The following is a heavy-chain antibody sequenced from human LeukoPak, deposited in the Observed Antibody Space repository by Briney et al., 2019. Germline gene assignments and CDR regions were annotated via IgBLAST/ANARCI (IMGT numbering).Heavy chain of an antibody. J-gene: IGHJ4*02. D-gene: IGHD3-3*01. CDR1: GYTFTSYY. CDR2: INPSGGST. V-gene: IGHV1-46*01. Sequence: GASVKVSCKASGYTFTSYYMHWVRQAPGQGLEWMGIINPSGGSTSYAQKFQGRVTMTRDTSTSTVYMELSSLRSEDTAVYYCARVPREVFGVVIPDYFDYWGQGTLVTVSS. CDR3: ARVPREVFGVVIPDYFDY.